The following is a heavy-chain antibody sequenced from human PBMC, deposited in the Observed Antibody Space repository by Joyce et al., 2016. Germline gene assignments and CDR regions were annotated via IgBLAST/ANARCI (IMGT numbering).Heavy chain of an antibody. V-gene: IGHV3-30-3*01. CDR3: ARARGSCSSTSCYKASPHYYFYYDMDV. CDR2: VSFDGSQK. J-gene: IGHJ6*02. Sequence: QVQLVESGGGVVQPGRSLRVSCAASGFTFSGFPMPWVRLAPGKGLGWVAVVSFDGSQKYYADSVKGRFTISRDNSKNTLYLQMNNLRGDDTAVYFCARARGSCSSTSCYKASPHYYFYYDMDVWGQGTTVTVSS. D-gene: IGHD2-2*02. CDR1: GFTFSGFP.